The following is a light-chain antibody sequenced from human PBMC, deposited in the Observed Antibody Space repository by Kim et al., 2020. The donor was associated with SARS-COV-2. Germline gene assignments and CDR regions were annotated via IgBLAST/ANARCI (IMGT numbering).Light chain of an antibody. CDR1: SLRSYY. Sequence: SSELTQDPAVSVALGQTVRITCQGDSLRSYYASWYQQKPGQAPVLVIYGKNNRPSGIPDRFSGSSSGTTASLTITGAQAEDEADYYCNSRDSSCNPVAFG. CDR3: NSRDSSCNPVA. J-gene: IGLJ2*01. CDR2: GKN. V-gene: IGLV3-19*01.